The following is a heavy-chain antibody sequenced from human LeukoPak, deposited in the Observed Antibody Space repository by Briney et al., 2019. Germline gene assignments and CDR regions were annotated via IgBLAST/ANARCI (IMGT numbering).Heavy chain of an antibody. CDR3: ARGAGRDHPDY. CDR1: GFTFSGYW. V-gene: IGHV3-7*01. J-gene: IGHJ4*02. D-gene: IGHD4/OR15-4a*01. CDR2: IKHDGSEK. Sequence: GGSLRLSCAASGFTFSGYWMSWVRQAPGKGLEWVANIKHDGSEKYHVDSVKGRFTISRDNSQNSLYLQMNSLRPEDTAVYHCARGAGRDHPDYWGQGTLVTVSS.